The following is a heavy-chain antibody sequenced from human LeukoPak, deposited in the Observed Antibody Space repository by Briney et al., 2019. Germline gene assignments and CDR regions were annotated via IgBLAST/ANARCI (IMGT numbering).Heavy chain of an antibody. CDR1: GGTFSSYT. Sequence: EASVKVSCKASGGTFSSYTISWVRPAPGQGLEWMGRIIPILGIANYAQKFQGRVTITADKSTSTAYMELSSLRSEDTAVYYCARDRVDYYYDSSGGAAFDIWGQGTMVTVSS. CDR3: ARDRVDYYYDSSGGAAFDI. CDR2: IIPILGIA. D-gene: IGHD3-22*01. V-gene: IGHV1-69*04. J-gene: IGHJ3*02.